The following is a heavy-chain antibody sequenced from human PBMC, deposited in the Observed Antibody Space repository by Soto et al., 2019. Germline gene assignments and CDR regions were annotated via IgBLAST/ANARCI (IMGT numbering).Heavy chain of an antibody. CDR1: GGTFSSYA. Sequence: QVQLVQSGAEVKKPGSSVKVSCKASGGTFSSYAISWVRRAPGQGLEWMGGIIPIFGTANYAQKFQGRVTITADESTSTAYMELSSLRSEDTAVYYCARYGTTGTTFYDVEMVWGMDVWGQGTTVTVSS. CDR2: IIPIFGTA. V-gene: IGHV1-69*12. D-gene: IGHD1-1*01. CDR3: ARYGTTGTTFYDVEMVWGMDV. J-gene: IGHJ6*02.